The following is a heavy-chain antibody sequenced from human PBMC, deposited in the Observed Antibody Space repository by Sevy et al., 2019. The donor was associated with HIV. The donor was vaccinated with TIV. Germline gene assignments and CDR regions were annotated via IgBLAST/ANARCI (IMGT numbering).Heavy chain of an antibody. CDR2: INSDGSST. CDR3: AREIGGYYYDSTSDY. Sequence: GGSLRLSCAASGFTFSSYWMHWVRQAPGKGLVWVSRINSDGSSTSYADSVKGRFTISRDNAKNTLYLQMNSLRAEDTAVYYCAREIGGYYYDSTSDYWGQGTLVTVSS. V-gene: IGHV3-74*01. CDR1: GFTFSSYW. J-gene: IGHJ4*02. D-gene: IGHD3-22*01.